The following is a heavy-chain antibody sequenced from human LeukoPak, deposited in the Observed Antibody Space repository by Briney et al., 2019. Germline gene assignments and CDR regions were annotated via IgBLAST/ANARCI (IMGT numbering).Heavy chain of an antibody. CDR1: GGSFSGYY. CDR2: INHSGST. D-gene: IGHD4-23*01. CDR3: ARALYGGNFYGY. Sequence: SETLSLTCAVYGGSFSGYYWSWIRQPPGKGLEWIGEINHSGSTNYNPSLKSRVTISVDTSKNQFSLKLSSVTAADTAVYYCARALYGGNFYGYWGQGTLATVSS. V-gene: IGHV4-34*01. J-gene: IGHJ4*02.